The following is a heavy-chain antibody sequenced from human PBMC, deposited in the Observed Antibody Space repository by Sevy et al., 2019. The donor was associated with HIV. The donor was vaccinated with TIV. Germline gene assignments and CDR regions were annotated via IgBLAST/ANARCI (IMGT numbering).Heavy chain of an antibody. V-gene: IGHV3-30-3*01. J-gene: IGHJ4*02. CDR1: GFTFSTYA. CDR3: ARDQLGSIDY. D-gene: IGHD7-27*01. Sequence: GESLKISCAVSGFTFSTYAMHWVRQAPGKGLECVAIVSSDGSEINYADSVKGRFTISRDNSRNTLNLQMNSLRTEDTALYYCARDQLGSIDYWGQGTLVTVSS. CDR2: VSSDGSEI.